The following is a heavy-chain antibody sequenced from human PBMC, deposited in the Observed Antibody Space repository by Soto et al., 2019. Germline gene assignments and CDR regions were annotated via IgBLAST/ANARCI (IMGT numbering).Heavy chain of an antibody. CDR3: ARGRAATLAAAGHDY. V-gene: IGHV1-18*01. D-gene: IGHD6-13*01. Sequence: QVQLVQSGAEEKKPGASVKVSCKASGYTFTSYGISWVRQAPGQGLEWMVWISPYNGNTKYAQKIQGRVTMTTDTSSSTAYMELRSLRSDDTAVYYCARGRAATLAAAGHDYWGQGTLVTVSS. J-gene: IGHJ4*02. CDR1: GYTFTSYG. CDR2: ISPYNGNT.